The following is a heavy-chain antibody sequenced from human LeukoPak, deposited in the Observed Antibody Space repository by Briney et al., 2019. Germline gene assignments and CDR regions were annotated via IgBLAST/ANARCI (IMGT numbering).Heavy chain of an antibody. Sequence: PGGSLRLSCVASGFTFSSYELNWVRQAPGKGLEWLSHISTSGTTKYYANSVKGRFSIFRDNAKNSVYLQMNSLTAEDTGLYYCARDATTAVGWVYMDVWGKGTTVTISS. CDR2: ISTSGTTK. D-gene: IGHD6-13*01. V-gene: IGHV3-48*03. J-gene: IGHJ6*03. CDR3: ARDATTAVGWVYMDV. CDR1: GFTFSSYE.